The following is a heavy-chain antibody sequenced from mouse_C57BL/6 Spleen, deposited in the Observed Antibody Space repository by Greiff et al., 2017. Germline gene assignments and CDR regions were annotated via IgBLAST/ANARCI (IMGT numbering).Heavy chain of an antibody. D-gene: IGHD1-1*01. Sequence: EVQLQESGPGLVKPSPSLSFSCSVTGYSFTSGYYWNWIRQFPGNKLEWMGYISYDGSNNYNTSLKNRISITRDTSTHTFFLKLNSVTTEDTATFYCASRDYYVKFAYWGQGTLVTVAA. CDR2: ISYDGSN. CDR1: GYSFTSGYY. V-gene: IGHV3-6*01. J-gene: IGHJ3*01. CDR3: ASRDYYVKFAY.